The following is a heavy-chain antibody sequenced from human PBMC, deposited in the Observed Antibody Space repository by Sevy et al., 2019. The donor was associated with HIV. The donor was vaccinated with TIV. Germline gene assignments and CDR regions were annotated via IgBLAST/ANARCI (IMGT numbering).Heavy chain of an antibody. J-gene: IGHJ5*02. D-gene: IGHD6-6*01. V-gene: IGHV1-18*04. CDR3: ARDPGIAARGGWFDP. CDR2: ISAYNGNT. Sequence: ASLKVSCKASGYTFTSYGISWVRQAPGQGLEWMGWISAYNGNTNYAQKLQGRVTMTTDTSTSTAYMELRSLRSDDTAVYYCARDPGIAARGGWFDPWGQGTLVTVSS. CDR1: GYTFTSYG.